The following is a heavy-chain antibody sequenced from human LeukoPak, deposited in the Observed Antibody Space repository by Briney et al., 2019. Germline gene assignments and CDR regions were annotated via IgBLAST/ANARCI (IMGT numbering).Heavy chain of an antibody. CDR2: INPNSGGT. D-gene: IGHD6-13*01. J-gene: IGHJ6*03. CDR3: ARDRGGGSPGYYYYYYYMDV. Sequence: GASVKVSCKASGYTFTGYYMHWVRQAPGQGLEWMGWINPNSGGTNYAQKFQGRVTMTRDTSISTAYMELSRLRSDDTAVYYCARDRGGGSPGYYYYYYYMDVWGKGTTVTVSS. V-gene: IGHV1-2*02. CDR1: GYTFTGYY.